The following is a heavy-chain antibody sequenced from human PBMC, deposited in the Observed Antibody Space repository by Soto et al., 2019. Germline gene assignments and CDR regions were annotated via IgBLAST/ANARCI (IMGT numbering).Heavy chain of an antibody. CDR3: AKSQGGSSSLDIYYYYYYGMDV. J-gene: IGHJ6*02. CDR2: IIHIFGTA. Sequence: QVQLVQSGAEVKKPGSSVKVSCKAPGGTFSSYAISWVRQAPGQGLEWMGGIIHIFGTAKYAQKFQGRVKITGDESTSTGYIERSSGSAEDTAVYYYAKSQGGSSSLDIYYYYYYGMDVWGQGTTVTVSS. V-gene: IGHV1-69*01. CDR1: GGTFSSYA. D-gene: IGHD2-15*01.